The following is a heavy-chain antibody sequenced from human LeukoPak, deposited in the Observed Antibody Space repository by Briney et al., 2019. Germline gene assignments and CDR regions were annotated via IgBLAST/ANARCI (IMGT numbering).Heavy chain of an antibody. J-gene: IGHJ6*03. CDR3: ARDLDTATARGYYYMDV. CDR1: GGSISSYY. V-gene: IGHV4-59*01. D-gene: IGHD5-18*01. Sequence: SVTLSLTCTVSGGSISSYYWSWIRQSPGEGVEWIVYIYYSGSTNYNPSLKSRVTISVDTSQNQFSLKLSSVTAADTAVYYCARDLDTATARGYYYMDVWGKGTTVTVPS. CDR2: IYYSGST.